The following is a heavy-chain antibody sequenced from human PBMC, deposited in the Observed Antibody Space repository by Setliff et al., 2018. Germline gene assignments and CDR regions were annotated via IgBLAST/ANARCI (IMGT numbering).Heavy chain of an antibody. V-gene: IGHV1-69*05. CDR2: IIPFFGTV. J-gene: IGHJ6*03. Sequence: SVKVSCKASGGTFSNYAISWVRQAPGQGLEWMGGIIPFFGTVDYTQKFQGRVTITTDESTSTAYMELRSLRTEDTAVYYCAREGVDTRSSTDYRYYMDVWGKGTTVTVSS. CDR3: AREGVDTRSSTDYRYYMDV. CDR1: GGTFSNYA. D-gene: IGHD5-18*01.